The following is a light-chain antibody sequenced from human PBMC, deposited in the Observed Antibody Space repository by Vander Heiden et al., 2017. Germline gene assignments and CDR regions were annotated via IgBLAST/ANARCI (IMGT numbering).Light chain of an antibody. CDR1: QDISNY. J-gene: IGKJ4*01. CDR3: QQYDNLPPLT. V-gene: IGKV1-33*01. Sequence: DIQMTQSPSSLSASVGDRVTITCQASQDISNYLNWYQQKPGKAPKLLIYDASNLETGVPSRFSGSGSGTDFTFTISSLQPEDIATYYCQQYDNLPPLTFPGGTKVGI. CDR2: DAS.